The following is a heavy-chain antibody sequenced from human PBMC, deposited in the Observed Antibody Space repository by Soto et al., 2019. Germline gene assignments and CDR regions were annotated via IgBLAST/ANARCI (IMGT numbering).Heavy chain of an antibody. CDR2: IYWDDDK. J-gene: IGHJ4*02. CDR3: AHIVVAGLGYYFDY. V-gene: IGHV2-5*02. D-gene: IGHD6-19*01. Sequence: QITLKESGPTLVKPTQTLTLTCTFSGFSLSSTRMAVGWIRQPPGKALEWLALIYWDDDKRYSPFLKSRLTITQDPSKSHLVLTMSNMDPVDTAIYYCAHIVVAGLGYYFDYWGQGTLVTVSS. CDR1: GFSLSSTRMA.